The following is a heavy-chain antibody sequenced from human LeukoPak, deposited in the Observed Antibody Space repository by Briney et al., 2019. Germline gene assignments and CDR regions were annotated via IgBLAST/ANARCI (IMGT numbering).Heavy chain of an antibody. CDR2: IRYDGINK. D-gene: IGHD7-27*01. J-gene: IGHJ4*02. CDR1: GFTFTAYA. V-gene: IGHV3-30*02. Sequence: GGSLRLSCAASGFTFTAYAMSWVRQAPGKGLEWVAFIRYDGINKYYADSVKGRFTISRDNSKNTLYLQMNSLRAEDTAVYYCAKLTGTFDYWGQGTLVTVSS. CDR3: AKLTGTFDY.